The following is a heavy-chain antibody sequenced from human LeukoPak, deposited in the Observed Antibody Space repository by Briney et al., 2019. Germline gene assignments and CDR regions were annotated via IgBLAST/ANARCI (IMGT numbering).Heavy chain of an antibody. CDR3: AKAHRISMVRGVIRNGRYNWFDP. D-gene: IGHD3-10*01. Sequence: SETLSLTCAVYGGSFSGYYWSWIRQPPGKGLEWIGEINHSGSTNYNPSLKSRVTISVDTSKNQFSLKLSSVTAADTAVYYCAKAHRISMVRGVIRNGRYNWFDPWGQGTLVTVSS. CDR2: INHSGST. J-gene: IGHJ5*02. V-gene: IGHV4-34*01. CDR1: GGSFSGYY.